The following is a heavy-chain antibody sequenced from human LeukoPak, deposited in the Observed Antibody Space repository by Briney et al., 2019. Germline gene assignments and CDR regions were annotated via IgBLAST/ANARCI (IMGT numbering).Heavy chain of an antibody. V-gene: IGHV1-18*01. CDR3: ARGRRLRYFHWSAAVDDAFDI. J-gene: IGHJ3*02. D-gene: IGHD3-9*01. CDR2: ISAYNGNT. CDR1: GYTFTSYG. Sequence: GAAVKVSCKASGYTFTSYGISWVRQAPGQGLEWMGWISAYNGNTNYAQKLQGRVTMTTDTSTSTAYMELRSLRSDDTAVYYCARGRRLRYFHWSAAVDDAFDIWGQGTMVTVSS.